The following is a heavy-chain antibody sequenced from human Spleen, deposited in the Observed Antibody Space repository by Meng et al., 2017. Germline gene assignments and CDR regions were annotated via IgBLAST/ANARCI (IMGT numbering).Heavy chain of an antibody. CDR1: GYTFTGYY. CDR3: ARDRVDYYGSVSYYNYYYYGMDV. J-gene: IGHJ6*02. D-gene: IGHD3-10*01. CDR2: INPNSGGT. Sequence: ASVKVSCKASGYTFTGYYMHWLRQAPGQGLEWMGWINPNSGGTNYAQKFQGRVTMTRETSTSTAYMELSRMRSDDTAVYYCARDRVDYYGSVSYYNYYYYGMDVWGQGTTVTVSS. V-gene: IGHV1-2*02.